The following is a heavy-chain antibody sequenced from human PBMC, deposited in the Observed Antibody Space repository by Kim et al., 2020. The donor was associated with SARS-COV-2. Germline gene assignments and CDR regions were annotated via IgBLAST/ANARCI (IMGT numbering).Heavy chain of an antibody. Sequence: SETLSLTCTVSGASMITDRYFWDWVRQPPGKGLEWIGNMYFSGTTYYNPSAKSRVTMSVDTNKNQFSLKLRSVTAADTAVYYCAGRHYDKGDHGPSAGRLWFDSWGRGILVSVSS. J-gene: IGHJ5*01. CDR2: MYFSGTT. CDR3: AGRHYDKGDHGPSAGRLWFDS. CDR1: GASMITDRYF. V-gene: IGHV4-39*01. D-gene: IGHD4-17*01.